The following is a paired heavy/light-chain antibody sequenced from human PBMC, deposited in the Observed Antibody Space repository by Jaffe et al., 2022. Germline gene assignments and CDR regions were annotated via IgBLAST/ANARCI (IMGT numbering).Light chain of an antibody. CDR1: QGISNY. Sequence: DIQMTQSPSSLSASVGDRVTITCRASQGISNYLAWYQQKPGKVPKFLIYAASTLQSGVPSRFSGSGSGTDFTLTISGLQPEDVATYYCQKYNSAPFTFGPGTKVDIK. V-gene: IGKV1-27*01. CDR3: QKYNSAPFT. J-gene: IGKJ3*01. CDR2: AAS.
Heavy chain of an antibody. CDR1: GFTFSSFA. D-gene: IGHD2-15*01. J-gene: IGHJ4*02. CDR3: AKARSGASSSALNY. V-gene: IGHV3-23*01. CDR2: ISGSDDST. Sequence: EVQLLESGGGLIQPGGSLRLSCVASGFTFSSFAMSWVRQAPGKGLEWVSTISGSDDSTYYAASVKGRFAISRDDSKNTLYLQMDSLRAEDTAVFYCAKARSGASSSALNYWGQGTLVTVSS.